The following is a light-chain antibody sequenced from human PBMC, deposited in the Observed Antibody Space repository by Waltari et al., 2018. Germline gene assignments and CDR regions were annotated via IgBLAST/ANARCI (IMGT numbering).Light chain of an antibody. CDR2: LNSDGSH. Sequence: QLVLTQSPSASASLGASVKITCTLSSEHSLYDIAWHPQHRERGPRFLMRLNSDGSHTKGDGIPDRFSGSSSGAERYLIISSLQYEDEADYYCQTWDPYIVVFGGGTKLTVL. V-gene: IGLV4-69*01. J-gene: IGLJ2*01. CDR3: QTWDPYIVV. CDR1: SEHSLYD.